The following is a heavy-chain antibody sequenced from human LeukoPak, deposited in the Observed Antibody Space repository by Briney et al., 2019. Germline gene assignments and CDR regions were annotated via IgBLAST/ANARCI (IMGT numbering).Heavy chain of an antibody. D-gene: IGHD2-2*01. CDR1: GYTFTSYY. Sequence: GAAVPVSCKASGYTFTSYYMHWVRQAPGQGLEWMGIINPSGGSTSYAQKFQGRVTMTRDTSTSTVYMELSSLRSEDTAVYYCARDSSAYCSSTSCYYYYGMDVWGKGTTVTVSS. CDR2: INPSGGST. J-gene: IGHJ6*04. CDR3: ARDSSAYCSSTSCYYYYGMDV. V-gene: IGHV1-46*01.